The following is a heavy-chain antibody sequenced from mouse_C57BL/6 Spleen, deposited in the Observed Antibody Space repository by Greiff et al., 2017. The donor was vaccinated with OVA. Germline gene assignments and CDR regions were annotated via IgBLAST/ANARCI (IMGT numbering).Heavy chain of an antibody. Sequence: QVQLKESGPGLVAPSQSLSITCTVSGFSLTSYGVHWVRQPPGKGLEWLVVIWSDGSTTYNSALKSRLSISKDNSKSQVFLKMNSLQTDDTAMYYCARHDDGYYTWFAYWGQGTLDTVSA. CDR2: IWSDGST. D-gene: IGHD2-3*01. CDR1: GFSLTSYG. V-gene: IGHV2-6-1*01. CDR3: ARHDDGYYTWFAY. J-gene: IGHJ3*01.